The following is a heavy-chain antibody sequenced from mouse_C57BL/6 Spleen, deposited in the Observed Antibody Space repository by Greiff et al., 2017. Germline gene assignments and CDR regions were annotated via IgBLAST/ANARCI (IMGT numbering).Heavy chain of an antibody. CDR1: FSLSTYGMGL. D-gene: IGHD3-1*01. V-gene: IGHV8-2*01. CDR2: WNNDNY. CDR3: WREIGLPAWVAY. Sequence: QVTLIVSGPGLLQPSQTLSLACTFSGFSLSTYGMGLSWLRKPSGKALEWLASSWNNDNYYNPSLTSRLQISKETSNYQVFLILTSVDTADSATNYCAWREIGLPAWVAYWGQGTLVTVSA. J-gene: IGHJ3*01.